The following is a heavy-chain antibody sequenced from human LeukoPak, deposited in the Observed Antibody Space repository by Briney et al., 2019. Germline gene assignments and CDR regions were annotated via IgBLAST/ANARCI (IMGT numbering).Heavy chain of an antibody. V-gene: IGHV3-7*01. J-gene: IGHJ5*02. Sequence: GGSLRLSCAASGFTFSSYWMSWVRQAPGKGLEWVANIKQDGSEKYYVDSVKGRFTISRDNAKNSLYLQMNSLRAEDTAVYYCARGGANYMIADRFDPWGQGTLVTVSS. CDR2: IKQDGSEK. CDR3: ARGGANYMIADRFDP. D-gene: IGHD3-22*01. CDR1: GFTFSSYW.